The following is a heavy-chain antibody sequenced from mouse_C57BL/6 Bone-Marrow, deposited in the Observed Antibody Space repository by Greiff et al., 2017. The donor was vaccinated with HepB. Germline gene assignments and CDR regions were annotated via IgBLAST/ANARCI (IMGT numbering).Heavy chain of an antibody. CDR2: IYPRDGST. Sequence: VQLQESGPELVKPGASVKLSCKASGYTFTSYDINWVKQRPGQGLEWIGWIYPRDGSTKYNEKFKGKATLTVDTSSSTAYMELHSLTSEDSAVYFCARRDDSYYAWFAYWGQGTLVTVSA. CDR3: ARRDDSYYAWFAY. CDR1: GYTFTSYD. D-gene: IGHD2-12*01. V-gene: IGHV1-85*01. J-gene: IGHJ3*01.